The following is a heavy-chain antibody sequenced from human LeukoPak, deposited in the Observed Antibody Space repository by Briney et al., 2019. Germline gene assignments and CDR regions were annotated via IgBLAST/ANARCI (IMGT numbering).Heavy chain of an antibody. V-gene: IGHV4-31*03. Sequence: SETLSLTCTVSGGSFSSGGYYWSWIRQHPGKGLEWIGYIYYSGRTYYNPSLKSRVTISVDTSKNQFSLKLSSVTAADTAVYYCARLPWRYFDYWGQGTLVTVSS. CDR1: GGSFSSGGYY. CDR2: IYYSGRT. CDR3: ARLPWRYFDY. D-gene: IGHD1-1*01. J-gene: IGHJ4*02.